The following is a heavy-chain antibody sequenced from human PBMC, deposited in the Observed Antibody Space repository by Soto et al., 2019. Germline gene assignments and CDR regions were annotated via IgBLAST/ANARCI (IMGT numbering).Heavy chain of an antibody. Sequence: GGSLRLSCSVSGFTFSNYAMHWVRQAPGKGLEYVSGITSDGDSTWHADSVKDRFTISRDNSKNTLFLQMSSLRVEDTAIYFCVKGNQLLRYYFEFWGPGTLVTVS. V-gene: IGHV3-64D*06. CDR2: ITSDGDST. J-gene: IGHJ4*01. CDR1: GFTFSNYA. CDR3: VKGNQLLRYYFEF. D-gene: IGHD2-15*01.